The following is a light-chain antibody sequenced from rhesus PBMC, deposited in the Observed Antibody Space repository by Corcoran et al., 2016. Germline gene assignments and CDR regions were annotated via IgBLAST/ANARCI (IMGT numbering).Light chain of an antibody. CDR3: QHYYSTPYS. V-gene: IGKV1-25*01. CDR1: QGIPND. CDR2: EAS. J-gene: IGKJ2*01. Sequence: DIQMTQSPSSLSASVGDRVTITCRASQGIPNDLAWYPQKPRQTPKLLIYEASTLQGGIPSRFSGSGSGTDFTLTISSLQSEDCATYYCQHYYSTPYSFGQGTKVEIK.